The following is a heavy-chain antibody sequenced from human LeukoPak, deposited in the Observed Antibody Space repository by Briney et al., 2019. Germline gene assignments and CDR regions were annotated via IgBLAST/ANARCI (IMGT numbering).Heavy chain of an antibody. CDR1: GYSITSGYY. V-gene: IGHV4-38-2*02. CDR3: ARGHTRITMIRGSKSAYYFDY. J-gene: IGHJ4*02. CDR2: IYHSGST. Sequence: PSETLSLTCTVSGYSITSGYYWGWIRQPPGKGLEWIGSIYHSGSTHYNPSLNSRVTMSVDTSKNQVSLKLNSVTAADTAVYYCARGHTRITMIRGSKSAYYFDYWGQGTLVTVSS. D-gene: IGHD3-10*01.